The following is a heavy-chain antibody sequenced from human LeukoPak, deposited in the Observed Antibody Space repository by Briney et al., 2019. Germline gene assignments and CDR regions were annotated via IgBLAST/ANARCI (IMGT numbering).Heavy chain of an antibody. CDR2: ISGSGGNT. D-gene: IGHD6-19*01. V-gene: IGHV3-23*01. Sequence: GGSLRLSCVASGFTFSSYAMSWVRQAPGKGQQWVSGISGSGGNTYYADSVKGRFTISRDNSRNTLFLQMNSLRAEDTAVYYCAKDRFPSSGWYDYWGQGTLVTVSS. J-gene: IGHJ4*02. CDR3: AKDRFPSSGWYDY. CDR1: GFTFSSYA.